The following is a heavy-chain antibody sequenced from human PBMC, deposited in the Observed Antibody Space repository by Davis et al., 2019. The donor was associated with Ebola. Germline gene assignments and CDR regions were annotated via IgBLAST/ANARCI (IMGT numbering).Heavy chain of an antibody. CDR3: ARYGSGGDYGMDV. D-gene: IGHD3-10*01. V-gene: IGHV3-23*01. CDR2: ISGSGGST. Sequence: PGGSLRLSCTDSVITFSSYAMTWVRQAPGKGLEWVSAISGSGGSTYYADSVKGRFTISRDNSKNTLYLQMNSLRAEDTAVYYCARYGSGGDYGMDVWGQGTTVTVSS. J-gene: IGHJ6*02. CDR1: VITFSSYA.